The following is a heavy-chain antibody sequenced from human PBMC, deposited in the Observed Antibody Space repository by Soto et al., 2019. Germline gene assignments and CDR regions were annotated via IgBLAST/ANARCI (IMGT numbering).Heavy chain of an antibody. Sequence: LVESGGGLVYPGGSLRLSCVASGFSFSDYSMNWVRQAPGQGLQWVSYISSSSDKTYYGDSVKGRFTVSRDNAKNALFLQMNSLRDYYTATYYCTRLPKGSLVTAWGQGTRVTVSS. V-gene: IGHV3-48*02. J-gene: IGHJ4*02. CDR1: GFSFSDYS. CDR3: TRLPKGSLVTA. D-gene: IGHD2-21*02. CDR2: ISSSSDKT.